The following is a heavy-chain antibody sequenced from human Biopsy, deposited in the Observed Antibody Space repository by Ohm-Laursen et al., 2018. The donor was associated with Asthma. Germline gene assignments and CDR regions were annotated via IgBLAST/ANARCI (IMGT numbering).Heavy chain of an antibody. CDR2: IIPFYGTA. D-gene: IGHD4-17*01. CDR1: GGMFGNYA. V-gene: IGHV1-69*15. J-gene: IGHJ4*02. Sequence: ESSVKVSCKVSGGMFGNYAISWVRQAPGLGLEWMGRIIPFYGTATYAQNFQGRLTLTADESTSTAYMELSSLRSEDTAVYFCARDYDGDYVQRHLPLAYWGQGTLVTVSS. CDR3: ARDYDGDYVQRHLPLAY.